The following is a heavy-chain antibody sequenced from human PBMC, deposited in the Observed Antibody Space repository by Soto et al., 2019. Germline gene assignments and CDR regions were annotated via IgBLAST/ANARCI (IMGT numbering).Heavy chain of an antibody. V-gene: IGHV1-2*02. CDR3: AREGGDIVQMVYALPWY. D-gene: IGHD2-8*01. CDR1: GYTFTDYY. Sequence: ASVKVYCKASGYTFTDYYMHWVRQAPGQGLEWMGWINPNSGATSYAQRFQGRVTMTRDTSISTAYMELSRLTSDDTAVYYCAREGGDIVQMVYALPWYWGQGTLVTVSS. J-gene: IGHJ4*02. CDR2: INPNSGAT.